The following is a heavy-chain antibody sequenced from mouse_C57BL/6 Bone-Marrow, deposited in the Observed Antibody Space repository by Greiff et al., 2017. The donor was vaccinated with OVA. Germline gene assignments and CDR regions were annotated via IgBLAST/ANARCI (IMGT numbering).Heavy chain of an antibody. Sequence: QVQLQQSGAELARPGASVKLSCKASGYTFTSYGISWVKQRTGQGLEWIGEIYPRSGNTYYNEKFKGKATLTADKSSSTAYMELRSLTSEDSAVYFCASSGWSHWYFYVWGTGTTVTVSS. J-gene: IGHJ1*03. V-gene: IGHV1-81*01. CDR2: IYPRSGNT. CDR3: ASSGWSHWYFYV. D-gene: IGHD1-1*02. CDR1: GYTFTSYG.